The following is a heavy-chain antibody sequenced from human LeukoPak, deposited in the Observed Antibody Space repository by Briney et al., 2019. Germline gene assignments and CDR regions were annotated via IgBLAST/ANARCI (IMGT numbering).Heavy chain of an antibody. V-gene: IGHV3-7*01. CDR2: IKPDGSEK. CDR1: GFTFSTYW. Sequence: PGGSLRLSCAASGFTFSTYWMSWVRQAPGKGLQWVVNIKPDGSEKYYVDSVKGRFTISRDNAKNTLYLQMNSLRVDGTAVYYCARDPKYGDLDYWGLGTLVTVSS. J-gene: IGHJ4*02. D-gene: IGHD4-17*01. CDR3: ARDPKYGDLDY.